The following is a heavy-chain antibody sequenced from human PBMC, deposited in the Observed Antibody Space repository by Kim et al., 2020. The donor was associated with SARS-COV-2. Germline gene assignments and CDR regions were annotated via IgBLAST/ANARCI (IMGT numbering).Heavy chain of an antibody. J-gene: IGHJ6*03. D-gene: IGHD3-3*01. CDR3: ASTLGGDFWSGYQAYYYYYYMDV. V-gene: IGHV1-2*06. Sequence: ASVKVSCKASGYTFTGYYMHWVRQAPGQGLEWMGRINPNSGGTNYAQKFQGRVTMTRDTSISTAYMELSRLRSDDTAVYYCASTLGGDFWSGYQAYYYYYYMDVWGKGTTVTVSS. CDR2: INPNSGGT. CDR1: GYTFTGYY.